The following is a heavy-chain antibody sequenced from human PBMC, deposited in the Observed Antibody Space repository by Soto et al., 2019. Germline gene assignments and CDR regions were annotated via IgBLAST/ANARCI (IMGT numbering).Heavy chain of an antibody. D-gene: IGHD2-2*01. Sequence: QVQLQESGPGLVKPSETLSLTCTVSGDSISSYYWSWIRQPPGKGLEWIGYIHYTGNTNLNPSLKSRVTISVDTSKNQFSLKLSAVTAADTAVYYCARDRTSVNWYFDLWGRGTLVSVSS. CDR3: ARDRTSVNWYFDL. V-gene: IGHV4-59*01. CDR1: GDSISSYY. J-gene: IGHJ2*01. CDR2: IHYTGNT.